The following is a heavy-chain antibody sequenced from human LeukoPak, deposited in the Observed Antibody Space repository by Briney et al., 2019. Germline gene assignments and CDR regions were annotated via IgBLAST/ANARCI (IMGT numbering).Heavy chain of an antibody. CDR2: INPNSGGT. J-gene: IGHJ4*02. CDR1: GYTFTGYY. V-gene: IGHV1-2*04. Sequence: GASVKVSCKASGYTFTGYYMHWVRQAPGQGLEWMGWINPNSGGTSYAQKFQGWVTMTRDTSISTAYMELSRLRSDDTAVYYCAKGYCSGGSCYTLGYWGQGTLVTVSS. D-gene: IGHD2-15*01. CDR3: AKGYCSGGSCYTLGY.